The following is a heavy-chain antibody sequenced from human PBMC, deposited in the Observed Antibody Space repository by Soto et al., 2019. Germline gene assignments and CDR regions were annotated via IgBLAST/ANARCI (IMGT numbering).Heavy chain of an antibody. Sequence: VQLVESGGGLVKPGGSLRLSCAGSGFTFSDYYMTWIRQAPGKGLEWVSYISYGSRYTNYEDSVKGRFTISRDNAKNSLFLQMNNQRTEDTDVDYCARDTNNSSSWWLDPWGRGTLVTVSS. J-gene: IGHJ5*02. CDR1: GFTFSDYY. CDR2: ISYGSRYT. CDR3: ARDTNNSSSWWLDP. V-gene: IGHV3-11*06. D-gene: IGHD6-6*01.